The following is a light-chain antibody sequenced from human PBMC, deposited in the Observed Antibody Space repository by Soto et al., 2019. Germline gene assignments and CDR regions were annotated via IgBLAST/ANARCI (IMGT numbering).Light chain of an antibody. J-gene: IGKJ4*01. Sequence: DIQMTQSPSTLSASVGDRVTITCRASQSISTWVAWYQQKPGKAPKLLIYKASTLETGVPSRFSGSGSGTDFTLTISSLQPDDFATYYCQQCYSFPLTFGGGTRVEIK. CDR2: KAS. CDR3: QQCYSFPLT. V-gene: IGKV1-5*03. CDR1: QSISTW.